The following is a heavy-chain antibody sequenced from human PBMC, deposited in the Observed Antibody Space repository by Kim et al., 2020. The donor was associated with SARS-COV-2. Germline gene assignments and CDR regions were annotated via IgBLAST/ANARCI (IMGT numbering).Heavy chain of an antibody. Sequence: ASVKVSCKASGYTFTNFYLHWLRQAPGQWPEWMGVINPSGGNTDSAPKFQDRLALTIDTSTSTFYIQLSGLKSDDTAVYFCAREGTLFGVAIPFDHWGQG. CDR3: AREGTLFGVAIPFDH. D-gene: IGHD3-3*01. CDR1: GYTFTNFY. V-gene: IGHV1-46*01. J-gene: IGHJ4*02. CDR2: INPSGGNT.